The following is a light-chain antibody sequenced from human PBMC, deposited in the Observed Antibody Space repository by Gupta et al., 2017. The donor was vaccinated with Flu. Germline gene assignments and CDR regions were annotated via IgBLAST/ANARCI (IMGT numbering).Light chain of an antibody. CDR2: QNT. Sequence: SYDLTQSPPVSVSAGQTASLSCSGEKLGDRFVCWYQQRPGQSPVLVIYQNTKRPSGIPERFSGSNSGNTATLTISGTQPMDDGDYYCHVWTGSAVVFGGGTKLTVL. CDR1: KLGDRF. CDR3: HVWTGSAVV. V-gene: IGLV3-1*01. J-gene: IGLJ2*01.